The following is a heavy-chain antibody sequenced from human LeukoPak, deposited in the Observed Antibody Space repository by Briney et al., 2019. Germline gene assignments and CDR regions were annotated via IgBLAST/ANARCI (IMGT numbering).Heavy chain of an antibody. CDR1: GGSISSYY. V-gene: IGHV4-59*01. Sequence: SETLSLTCTVSGGSISSYYWSWLRQPPGKGLEWIGYIYYSGSTNYNPSLTSRVTISVDTSKNQFSLTLSSVTAAATAVFYFARLPARGRFDPWGQGTLVTVSS. CDR2: IYYSGST. J-gene: IGHJ5*02. D-gene: IGHD6-6*01. CDR3: ARLPARGRFDP.